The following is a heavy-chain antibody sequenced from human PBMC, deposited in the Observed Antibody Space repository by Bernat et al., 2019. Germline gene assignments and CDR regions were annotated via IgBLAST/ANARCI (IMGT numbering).Heavy chain of an antibody. Sequence: VQLVESGGGLVQPGGSLRLSCEASGFTFSSYAMHWVRQAPGKGLEWVAVISYDGSNKYYADSVKGRFTISRDNSKNTLYLQMNSLRAEDTAVYYCARDRYYDSSGPIDYWGQGTLVTVSS. D-gene: IGHD3-22*01. V-gene: IGHV3-30-3*01. J-gene: IGHJ4*02. CDR2: ISYDGSNK. CDR1: GFTFSSYA. CDR3: ARDRYYDSSGPIDY.